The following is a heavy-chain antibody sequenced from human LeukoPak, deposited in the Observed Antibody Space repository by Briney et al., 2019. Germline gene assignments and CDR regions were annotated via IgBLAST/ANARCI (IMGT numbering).Heavy chain of an antibody. V-gene: IGHV3-30*02. CDR1: GFTFSSYG. D-gene: IGHD3-22*01. J-gene: IGHJ4*02. Sequence: GGSLRLSCAASGFTFSSYGMHWVRQAPGKGLEWVAFIRYDGSIKYYADSVKGRFTISRDNAKNSLYLQMNSLRAEDTAVYYCARAQYYDSSGDPYYFDYWGQGTLVTVSS. CDR2: IRYDGSIK. CDR3: ARAQYYDSSGDPYYFDY.